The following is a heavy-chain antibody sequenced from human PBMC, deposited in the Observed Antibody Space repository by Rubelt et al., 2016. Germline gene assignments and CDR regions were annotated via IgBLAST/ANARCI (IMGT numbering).Heavy chain of an antibody. CDR1: GGSISSGSYY. V-gene: IGHV4-39*01. Sequence: QLQLQESGPGLVKPSETLSLTCTVSGGSISSGSYYWAWIRQPPGKGLEWIGNVYYSGNTYYSPSLKSRVTISVDTSKNQFSLKLRLMTAADTAVDDWERQYRGSYRNDYWGQGTLVTVSS. CDR3: ERQYRGSYRNDY. D-gene: IGHD1-26*01. CDR2: VYYSGNT. J-gene: IGHJ4*02.